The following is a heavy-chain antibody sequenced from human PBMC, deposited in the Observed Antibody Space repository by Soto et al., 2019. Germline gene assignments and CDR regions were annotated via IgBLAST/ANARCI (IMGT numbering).Heavy chain of an antibody. CDR2: ITNNSDYT. CDR3: AKGYSTGWHSSLNS. Sequence: EVQLVESGGGLVQPGGSLRLSCAASGFTFSNYGVSWIRQATGKGLECVSAITNNSDYTYYADSVKGRFTVSRDNSKNTLFLEMNSLRAEDTAVYYCAKGYSTGWHSSLNSWGQGTLVTVSS. D-gene: IGHD6-19*01. CDR1: GFTFSNYG. V-gene: IGHV3-23*04. J-gene: IGHJ4*02.